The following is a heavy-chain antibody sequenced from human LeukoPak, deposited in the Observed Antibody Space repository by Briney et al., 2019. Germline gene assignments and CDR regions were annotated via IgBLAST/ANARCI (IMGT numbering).Heavy chain of an antibody. CDR3: ATQPPFRYFDWLHPFDY. Sequence: ASVKVSCKASGYTFTSYYMHWVRQAPGQGLEWMGIINPSGGSTSYAQKFQGRVTMTRDMSTSTVYMELSSLRSEDTAVYYCATQPPFRYFDWLHPFDYWGQGTLVTVSS. D-gene: IGHD3-9*01. CDR2: INPSGGST. V-gene: IGHV1-46*01. CDR1: GYTFTSYY. J-gene: IGHJ4*02.